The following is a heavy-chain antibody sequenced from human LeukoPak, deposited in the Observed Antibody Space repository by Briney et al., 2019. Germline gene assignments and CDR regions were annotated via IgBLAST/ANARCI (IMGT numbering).Heavy chain of an antibody. Sequence: ASVKVSCKASGYTFTSYYMHWVRQAPGQGLEWMGWISAYNGNTNYAQKLQGRVTMTTDTSTSTAYMELRSLRSDDTAVYYCARERIAAGTYYYGMDVWGQGTTVTVSS. D-gene: IGHD6-13*01. CDR2: ISAYNGNT. CDR1: GYTFTSYY. CDR3: ARERIAAGTYYYGMDV. J-gene: IGHJ6*02. V-gene: IGHV1-18*04.